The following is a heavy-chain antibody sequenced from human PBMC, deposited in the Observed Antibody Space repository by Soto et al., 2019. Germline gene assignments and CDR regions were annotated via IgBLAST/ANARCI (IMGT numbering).Heavy chain of an antibody. CDR2: IYYSGST. D-gene: IGHD3-3*01. Sequence: QVQLQESGPGLVKPSETLSLTCTVSGGSISSYYWIWIRQPPGKGLELIGYIYYSGSTHYNPSLKSRVTISVDTSKNQFSLKLSSVTAADTAVYYCARGGWRQIDYWGQGTLVTVSS. CDR1: GGSISSYY. J-gene: IGHJ4*02. CDR3: ARGGWRQIDY. V-gene: IGHV4-59*08.